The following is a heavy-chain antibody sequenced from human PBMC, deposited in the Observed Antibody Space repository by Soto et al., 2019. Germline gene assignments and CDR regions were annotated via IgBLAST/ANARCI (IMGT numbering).Heavy chain of an antibody. CDR3: AADSGDDSTGYGADY. J-gene: IGHJ4*02. Sequence: QMQLVQSGPEVKKPGTSVKVSCKASGLTFTSSAIQWVRQARGQRLEWIGWVVVGSGNTNYAPQFQERVTITRDTTTRTSYMELSSLRSEDTALYYCAADSGDDSTGYGADYWGQGTLATVSS. CDR2: VVVGSGNT. D-gene: IGHD3-22*01. V-gene: IGHV1-58*02. CDR1: GLTFTSSA.